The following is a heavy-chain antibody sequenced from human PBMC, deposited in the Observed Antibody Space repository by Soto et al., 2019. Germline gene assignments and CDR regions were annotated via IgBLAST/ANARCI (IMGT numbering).Heavy chain of an antibody. J-gene: IGHJ4*02. Sequence: SETLSLTCAVSGGSISSSNWWSWVRQPPGKGLEWIGEIYHSGNTNYNPSLKSRVTISADKSKNQFSLKLSSVTAADTAVYYCARIYSGYDSGSCYEFDYWGQGTLVTVSS. D-gene: IGHD5-12*01. CDR2: IYHSGNT. V-gene: IGHV4-4*02. CDR1: GGSISSSNW. CDR3: ARIYSGYDSGSCYEFDY.